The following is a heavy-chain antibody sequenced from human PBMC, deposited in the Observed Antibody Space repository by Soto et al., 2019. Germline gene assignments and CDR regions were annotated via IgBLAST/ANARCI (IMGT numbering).Heavy chain of an antibody. CDR2: ISGSGGST. D-gene: IGHD3-3*01. V-gene: IGHV3-23*01. J-gene: IGHJ4*02. Sequence: PGGSLRLSCAASGFTFSSYAVSWVRQAPGKGLEWVSAISGSGGSTYYADSVKGRFTISRDNSKNTLYLQMNSLRAEDTAVYYCANEHLGWTDENFDYWGQGTLVTVS. CDR1: GFTFSSYA. CDR3: ANEHLGWTDENFDY.